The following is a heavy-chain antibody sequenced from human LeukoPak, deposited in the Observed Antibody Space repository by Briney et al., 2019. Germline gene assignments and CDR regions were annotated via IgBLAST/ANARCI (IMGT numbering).Heavy chain of an antibody. J-gene: IGHJ4*02. V-gene: IGHV4-39*02. CDR1: GGSISSSSYF. CDR3: ASQKDGYSFDY. CDR2: IYYSGST. Sequence: SETLSLTCSVSGGSISSSSYFWGWIRQPPGKGLECIGSIYYSGSTYYNPPLKSRVTISVDTSKNHFSLKLSSVTAADTAVYYCASQKDGYSFDYWGQGTLVTVSS. D-gene: IGHD5-24*01.